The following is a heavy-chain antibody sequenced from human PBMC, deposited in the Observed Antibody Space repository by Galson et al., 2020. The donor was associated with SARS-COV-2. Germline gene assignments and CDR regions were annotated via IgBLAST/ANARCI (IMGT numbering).Heavy chain of an antibody. Sequence: SCAASGFIFRDYAMSWVRQAPGKGLEWVTVFYTSGGAHYSDSVRGRFTVSRDDSKSTLYLQLDSLKIEDTAVYYCAKSAMSVGGTYEYWGQGTRVTVSS. D-gene: IGHD1-1*01. CDR1: GFIFRDYA. CDR2: FYTSGGA. V-gene: IGHV3-23*03. J-gene: IGHJ4*02. CDR3: AKSAMSVGGTYEY.